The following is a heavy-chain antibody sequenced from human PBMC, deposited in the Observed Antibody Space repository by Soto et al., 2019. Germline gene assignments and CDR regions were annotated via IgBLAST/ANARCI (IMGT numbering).Heavy chain of an antibody. CDR1: GYTFTSYY. CDR3: PRDRGIAAAGYYYYGMDV. D-gene: IGHD6-13*01. CDR2: INPSGGST. V-gene: IGHV1-46*01. Sequence: ASVKVSCKASGYTFTSYYMHWVRQAPGQGLEWMGIINPSGGSTSYAQKFQGRVTMTRDTSTSTVYMELSSLRSEDTAVYYCPRDRGIAAAGYYYYGMDVWGQGTTVTVSS. J-gene: IGHJ6*02.